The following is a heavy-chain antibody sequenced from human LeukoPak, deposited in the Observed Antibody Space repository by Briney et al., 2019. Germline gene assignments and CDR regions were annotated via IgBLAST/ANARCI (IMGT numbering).Heavy chain of an antibody. V-gene: IGHV3-21*01. J-gene: IGHJ4*02. CDR3: ARDLLGYCSSTSCYGGGSFDY. Sequence: GGSLRLSCAASGFTFSSYSMNWVRQAPGKGLEWVSSISSSSSYIYYADSVKGRFTISRDNAKSSLYLQMNSLRAEDTAVYYCARDLLGYCSSTSCYGGGSFDYWGQGTLVTVSS. CDR2: ISSSSSYI. D-gene: IGHD2-2*01. CDR1: GFTFSSYS.